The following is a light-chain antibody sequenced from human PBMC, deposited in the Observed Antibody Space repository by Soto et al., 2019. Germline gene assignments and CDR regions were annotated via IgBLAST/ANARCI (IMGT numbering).Light chain of an antibody. J-gene: IGLJ1*01. V-gene: IGLV2-14*01. Sequence: QSALTQPASVSGSPGQSITISCTGTSSDVGASNYVSWYQQHPGKVPKLIIYEVSNRPSGVSDRFSGSKSGNTASLTISGLQAEDEGDYYCNSYPTSSARVFGTGTKLTAL. CDR2: EVS. CDR3: NSYPTSSARV. CDR1: SSDVGASNY.